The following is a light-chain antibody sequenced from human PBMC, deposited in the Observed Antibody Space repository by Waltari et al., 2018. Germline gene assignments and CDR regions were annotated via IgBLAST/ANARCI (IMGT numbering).Light chain of an antibody. V-gene: IGKV1-5*03. CDR2: KAS. CDR3: QQYNNYPYT. J-gene: IGKJ2*01. CDR1: QYISTW. Sequence: DIQMTQSPSTRSASMGDRATITCRASQYISTWLAWYQQKPGKAPKLLIYKASSLESGVPSRFSGSGSGTEFTLTISSLQPDDFATYYCQQYNNYPYTFGQGTKLEI.